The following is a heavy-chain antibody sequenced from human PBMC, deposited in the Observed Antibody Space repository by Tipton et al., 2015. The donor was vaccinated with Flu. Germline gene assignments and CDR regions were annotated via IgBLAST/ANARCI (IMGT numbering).Heavy chain of an antibody. Sequence: TLSLTCTVSGGSVSSGSYYWSWIRQPPGKGLEWIGYIYYSGSTNYNPSLKSRVTISVDTSKNQFSPKLSSVTAADTAVYYCARVKDSRASHWYFDLWGRGTLVTVSS. CDR2: IYYSGST. CDR3: ARVKDSRASHWYFDL. D-gene: IGHD6-13*01. V-gene: IGHV4-61*01. J-gene: IGHJ2*01. CDR1: GGSVSSGSYY.